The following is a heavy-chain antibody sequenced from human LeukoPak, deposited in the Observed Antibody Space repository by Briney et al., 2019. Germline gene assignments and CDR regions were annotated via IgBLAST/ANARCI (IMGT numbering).Heavy chain of an antibody. D-gene: IGHD4-11*01. CDR3: ARGQSNYNY. CDR1: GGSFSGYH. J-gene: IGHJ4*02. V-gene: IGHV4-34*01. Sequence: PSETLSLTCAVYGGSFSGYHWSWIRQPPGKGLEWIGEINHSGSTNYNPSLKSRVTISVDTSKNQFSLKLSSVTAADTAVYYCARGQSNYNYWGQGTLVTVSS. CDR2: INHSGST.